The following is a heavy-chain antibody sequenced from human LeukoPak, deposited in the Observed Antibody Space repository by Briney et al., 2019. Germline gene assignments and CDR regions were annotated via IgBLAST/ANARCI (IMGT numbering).Heavy chain of an antibody. V-gene: IGHV4-34*01. Sequence: SETLSLTCAVYGGSFSGHYWSWIRQPPGKGLEWIGGINQSGRANYNPSLKSQVTISIDTSKNQFSLNLNSVTAADTAVYYCVRNFDYWGQGTLVTVSS. CDR3: VRNFDY. J-gene: IGHJ4*02. CDR2: INQSGRA. CDR1: GGSFSGHY.